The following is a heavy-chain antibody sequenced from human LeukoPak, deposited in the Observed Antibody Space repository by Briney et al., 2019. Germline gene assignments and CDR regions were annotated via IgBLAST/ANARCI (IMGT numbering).Heavy chain of an antibody. V-gene: IGHV3-48*03. CDR2: ISSSDSTK. CDR3: ARDVGFGGFSRGIFDY. D-gene: IGHD3-10*01. Sequence: GVSLRLSCAASGFILSSYEMNWVRRAPGKGVEWFSYISSSDSTKYYTDSVKRRFTMSRDNAKNSLYMQMNSLRAEDTAVYYCARDVGFGGFSRGIFDYWGQGSLVTVSS. CDR1: GFILSSYE. J-gene: IGHJ4*02.